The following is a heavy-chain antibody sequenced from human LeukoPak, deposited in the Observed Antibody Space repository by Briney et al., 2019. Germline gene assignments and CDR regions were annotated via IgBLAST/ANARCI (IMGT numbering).Heavy chain of an antibody. J-gene: IGHJ4*02. V-gene: IGHV3-48*03. CDR3: ARGEDYGTNSFDY. CDR2: ITTSGRTI. CDR1: GFTFSSYE. Sequence: PGGSLRLSCAASGFTFSSYEMNWVRQAPGKGLEGVSYITTSGRTIYYADSVKGRFTISRDNAKNSLYLQMNSLRAEDTAVYYCARGEDYGTNSFDYWGQGTLVTVSS. D-gene: IGHD4-17*01.